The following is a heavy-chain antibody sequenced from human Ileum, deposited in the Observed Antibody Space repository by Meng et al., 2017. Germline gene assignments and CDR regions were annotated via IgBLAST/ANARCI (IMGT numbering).Heavy chain of an antibody. V-gene: IGHV3-33*01. J-gene: IGHJ5*02. Sequence: GVGVVQPGSALSTSSAAVGLIFRTPGMPRFRRAACMGLEWVAFILSDGSSKNYGDSMKGRFIISRDKSKNTVSLQMDSLRVEDTAVYYCARDKGVTSLDTWGQGTLVTVSS. D-gene: IGHD3-10*01. CDR3: ARDKGVTSLDT. CDR2: ILSDGSSK. CDR1: GLIFRTPG.